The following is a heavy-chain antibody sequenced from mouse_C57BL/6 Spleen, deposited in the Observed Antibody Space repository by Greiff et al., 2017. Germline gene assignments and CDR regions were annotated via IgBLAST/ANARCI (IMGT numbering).Heavy chain of an antibody. D-gene: IGHD1-1*01. Sequence: QVQLQQPGAELVKPGASVKLSCKASGYTFTSYWMHWVKQRPGQGLEWIGMIHPNSGSTNYNEKFKSKATLTVDKSSSTAYMQLSSLTSEDSAVHYCARYHYGSRNWYFDVWGTGTTVTVSS. CDR2: IHPNSGST. CDR3: ARYHYGSRNWYFDV. CDR1: GYTFTSYW. J-gene: IGHJ1*03. V-gene: IGHV1-64*01.